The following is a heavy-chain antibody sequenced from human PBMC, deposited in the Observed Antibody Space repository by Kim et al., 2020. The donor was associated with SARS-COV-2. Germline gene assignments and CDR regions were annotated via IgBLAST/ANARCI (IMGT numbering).Heavy chain of an antibody. Sequence: GGSLRLSCVVSGLTFGDFAMSWVRQAPGKGLEWVGFIRTKTYSGTTEYAASVKGRFTISRDDSKSIAYLQMNSLKIEDTAVYYCTPFCGGDCTIGIWVQGTMVTVSS. CDR1: GLTFGDFA. J-gene: IGHJ3*02. V-gene: IGHV3-49*04. CDR2: IRTKTYSGTT. CDR3: TPFCGGDCTIGI. D-gene: IGHD2-21*02.